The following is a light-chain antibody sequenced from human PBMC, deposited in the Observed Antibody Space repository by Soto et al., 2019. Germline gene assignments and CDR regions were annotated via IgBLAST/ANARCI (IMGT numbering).Light chain of an antibody. Sequence: DIQMTQSPSSLSASVGDRVTITCRASQSINSYLHWYQQIPGKAPKILIYAASSLQSGVPSRFSGSGSGTDFTLTISSLQPEDFATYYCQQSYSTPYTFGQGTKLEIK. V-gene: IGKV1-39*01. J-gene: IGKJ2*01. CDR3: QQSYSTPYT. CDR2: AAS. CDR1: QSINSY.